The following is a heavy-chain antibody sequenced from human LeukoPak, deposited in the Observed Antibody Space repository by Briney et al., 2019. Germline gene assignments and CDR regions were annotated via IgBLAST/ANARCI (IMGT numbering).Heavy chain of an antibody. J-gene: IGHJ6*02. D-gene: IGHD2-2*02. CDR1: GYSFQDYW. CDR2: IFPHDSDT. CDR3: AKFGIRGCSSSTRCYTSFFYYGMDV. V-gene: IGHV5-51*01. Sequence: GGSLKISCKGSGYSFQDYWIGWVRQMPGKGAELMGRIFPHDSDTIYSPSFEGQVTISVDKSISTAYVQWGSLRVSDTAIYYCAKFGIRGCSSSTRCYTSFFYYGMDVWGQGTTVTVSS.